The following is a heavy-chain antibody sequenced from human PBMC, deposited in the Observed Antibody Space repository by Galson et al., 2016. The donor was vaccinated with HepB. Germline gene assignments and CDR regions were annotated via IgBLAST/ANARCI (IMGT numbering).Heavy chain of an antibody. CDR1: GFTFSSYS. V-gene: IGHV3-21*01. D-gene: IGHD1-26*01. CDR3: ARGDIVGAIFDY. J-gene: IGHJ4*02. CDR2: ISSSSSYI. Sequence: SLRLSCAASGFTFSSYSMNWVRQAPGKGLEWVSSISSSSSYIYYADSVKDRFTISRDNAKNSLYLQMSSLRAEDTAVYYCARGDIVGAIFDYWGQGTLVTVSS.